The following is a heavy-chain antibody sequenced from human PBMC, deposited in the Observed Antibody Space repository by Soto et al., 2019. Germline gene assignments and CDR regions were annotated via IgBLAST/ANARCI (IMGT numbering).Heavy chain of an antibody. J-gene: IGHJ1*01. Sequence: PGGSLRLSCAASGFSFSTYAMSWVRQAPGKGLEWVSGISGSGGTTYYADSVEGRFTISRDNSKNTLYLQVNSLRVEDTAVYYCAKDQAAAGTISRYFQHWGQGTLVTVSS. CDR2: ISGSGGTT. CDR3: AKDQAAAGTISRYFQH. V-gene: IGHV3-23*01. CDR1: GFSFSTYA. D-gene: IGHD6-13*01.